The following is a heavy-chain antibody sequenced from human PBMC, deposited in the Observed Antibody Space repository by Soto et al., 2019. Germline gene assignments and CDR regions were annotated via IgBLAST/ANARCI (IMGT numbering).Heavy chain of an antibody. CDR2: ISGSGGTT. CDR1: GFTLSSYA. J-gene: IGHJ4*02. D-gene: IGHD3-22*01. Sequence: EVQLLESGGGLVQPGGSLRLSCAASGFTLSSYAMSWVRQAPGKGLEWVSAISGSGGTTYYADSVKGRFTISRDTSKNPLYLQMNSLRAEDTAVYYCAKGERYYYDSSGYYSSPLFWGQGTLVTVSS. CDR3: AKGERYYYDSSGYYSSPLF. V-gene: IGHV3-23*01.